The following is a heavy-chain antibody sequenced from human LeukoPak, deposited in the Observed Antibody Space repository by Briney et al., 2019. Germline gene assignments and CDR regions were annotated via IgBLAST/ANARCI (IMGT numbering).Heavy chain of an antibody. Sequence: GGSLRLSCAASGFTFSSCGMHWVRQAPGKGLEWVAFIWYDGRDKYYADSAKGRFTISRDNSKNTLYLQMNSLRAEDTAMYYCAKDPYSYGSYFDYWGQGTLVTVSS. J-gene: IGHJ4*02. CDR2: IWYDGRDK. CDR3: AKDPYSYGSYFDY. D-gene: IGHD5-18*01. CDR1: GFTFSSCG. V-gene: IGHV3-30*02.